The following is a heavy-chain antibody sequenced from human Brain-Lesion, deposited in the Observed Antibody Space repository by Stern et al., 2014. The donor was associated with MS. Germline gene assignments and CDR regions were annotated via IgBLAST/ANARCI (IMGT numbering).Heavy chain of an antibody. J-gene: IGHJ6*02. CDR2: IFNSGSP. CDR3: ARGRVVPGFQYYATDV. D-gene: IGHD2-2*01. CDR1: GGSISSGGYY. Sequence: VQLVESGPGLVKPSQTLSLSCTVSGGSISSGGYYWSWIRQPAGKGLEWIGRIFNSGSPSYTPSLKGRVPISIDTSKNQFSLRLNPMTAADTAVYYCARGRVVPGFQYYATDVWGQGTTVIVSS. V-gene: IGHV4-61*02.